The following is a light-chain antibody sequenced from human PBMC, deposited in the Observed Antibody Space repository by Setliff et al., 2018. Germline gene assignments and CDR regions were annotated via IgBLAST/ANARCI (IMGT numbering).Light chain of an antibody. Sequence: QSELTQPAAVSRSPGQSITISCTGTSSDVGGYDYVSWYQQHPGKAPKLIIHDVTNRPSGVSNRFSGSKAGNTASLTISGLQAEDEAEYYCVAYTSSSTDVFGSGTKVTVL. J-gene: IGLJ1*01. V-gene: IGLV2-14*01. CDR2: DVT. CDR1: SSDVGGYDY. CDR3: VAYTSSSTDV.